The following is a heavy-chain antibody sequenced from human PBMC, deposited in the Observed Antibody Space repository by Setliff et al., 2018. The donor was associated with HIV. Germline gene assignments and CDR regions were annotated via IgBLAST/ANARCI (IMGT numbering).Heavy chain of an antibody. D-gene: IGHD2-15*01. CDR1: GYTFTGYF. CDR3: ARDRPNCSGGSCRRSYYYGMDV. V-gene: IGHV1-2*02. J-gene: IGHJ6*02. Sequence: ASVKVSCKASGYTFTGYFIHWVRLAPGQGLEWMGWINPNTGATHYAQKFQGRVTLTRDTSISTAYMELSSLRSEDTAVYYCARDRPNCSGGSCRRSYYYGMDVWGQGTTVTVSS. CDR2: INPNTGAT.